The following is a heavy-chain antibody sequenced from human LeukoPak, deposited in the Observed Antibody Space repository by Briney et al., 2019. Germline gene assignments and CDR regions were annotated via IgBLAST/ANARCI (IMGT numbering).Heavy chain of an antibody. Sequence: GGSLRLPCAASRFTFSSYSMNWVRQAPGKGLEWLSHISSSGNDMYYADSVKGRFTISRDNAKNSLYLQMNSLRAEDTALYYCVRDRQWDLDYWGQGTLVTVSS. V-gene: IGHV3-48*01. D-gene: IGHD1-26*01. CDR1: RFTFSSYS. J-gene: IGHJ4*02. CDR2: ISSSGNDM. CDR3: VRDRQWDLDY.